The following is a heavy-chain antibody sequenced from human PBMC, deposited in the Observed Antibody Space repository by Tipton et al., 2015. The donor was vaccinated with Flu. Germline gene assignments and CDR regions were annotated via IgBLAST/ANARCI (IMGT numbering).Heavy chain of an antibody. CDR1: GGSINGFY. J-gene: IGHJ5*02. Sequence: TLSLTCSVSGGSINGFYWSWIRQPAGKGLEWIGRIHSSGNTNYNPSLKSRVTMSADTSKNQFSLKLSSVTAADTAVYYCARDRVGDYSGFDPWGQGTLVTVSS. CDR3: ARDRVGDYSGFDP. V-gene: IGHV4-4*07. D-gene: IGHD4-17*01. CDR2: IHSSGNT.